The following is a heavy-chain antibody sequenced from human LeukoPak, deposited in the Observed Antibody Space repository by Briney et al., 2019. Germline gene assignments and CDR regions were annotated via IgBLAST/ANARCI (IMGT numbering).Heavy chain of an antibody. V-gene: IGHV4-59*01. J-gene: IGHJ5*02. CDR1: GGSISSYY. CDR2: IYYSGST. Sequence: SETLSLTCTVSGGSISSYYWSWIRQPPGKGLEWIGYIYYSGSTNYNPSLKSRVTISVDTSKNQFSLKLSSVTAADTAVYYCAREYGMVRGVIIPGSNWFDPWGQGTLVTVSS. CDR3: AREYGMVRGVIIPGSNWFDP. D-gene: IGHD3-10*01.